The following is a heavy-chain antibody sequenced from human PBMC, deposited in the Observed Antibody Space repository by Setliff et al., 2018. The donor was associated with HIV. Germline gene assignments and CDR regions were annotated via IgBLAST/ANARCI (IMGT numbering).Heavy chain of an antibody. CDR3: ARDRGSGTCRGCDYMDV. CDR1: GDSVNDRSYF. D-gene: IGHD3-3*01. V-gene: IGHV4-39*02. J-gene: IGHJ6*03. Sequence: SETLSLTCTVSGDSVNDRSYFWGWIRQPPGKGLEWIGTFYSNGDSRYNPSLKSRVTISVDTSKNQFSLYLQMNSLRDEDTAVYYGARDRGSGTCRGCDYMDVWGKGTTVTVSS. CDR2: FYSNGDS.